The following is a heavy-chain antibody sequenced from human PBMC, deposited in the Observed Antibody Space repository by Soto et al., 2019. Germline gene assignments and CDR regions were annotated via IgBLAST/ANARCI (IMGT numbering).Heavy chain of an antibody. Sequence: EFLKMCFKGAGDTCTNNWNSWVRQNPGKGLEWMGLIHPRDSDARYSPSFQGQVTLSADRSTSTAYLQWTSVQASDSAMYYCVRQGVRSSGWFDLWGQGTQVPVSS. CDR3: VRQGVRSSGWFDL. D-gene: IGHD3-22*01. J-gene: IGHJ5*02. CDR2: IHPRDSDA. CDR1: GDTCTNNW. V-gene: IGHV5-51*01.